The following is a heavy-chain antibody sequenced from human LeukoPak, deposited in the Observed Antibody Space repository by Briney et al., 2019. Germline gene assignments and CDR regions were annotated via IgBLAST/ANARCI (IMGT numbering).Heavy chain of an antibody. J-gene: IGHJ6*03. V-gene: IGHV3-20*04. Sequence: PGGSLRLSCAASGFTFDDYGMSWVRQAPGKGLEWVSGINWNGGSTGYADSVKGRFTISRDNAKNSLYLQMNSLRAEDTAVYYCARDPSTYYYDSSGSRYYYYYMDVWGKGTTVTVSS. CDR3: ARDPSTYYYDSSGSRYYYYYMDV. CDR2: INWNGGST. CDR1: GFTFDDYG. D-gene: IGHD3-22*01.